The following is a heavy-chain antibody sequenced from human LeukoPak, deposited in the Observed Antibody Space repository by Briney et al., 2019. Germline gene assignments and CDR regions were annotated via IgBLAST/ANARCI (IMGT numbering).Heavy chain of an antibody. V-gene: IGHV3-23*01. D-gene: IGHD3-22*01. CDR2: ISGSGVYI. CDR3: AKNYYDSTGYSY. Sequence: PGGSLRLSCAASGLTFSSSAMTWVRQAPGKGLEWVSAISGSGVYIYYADSVKGRFTMSRDNSKNTLYLQMNSLRAEDTAVYYCAKNYYDSTGYSYWGQGTMVTVSS. J-gene: IGHJ3*01. CDR1: GLTFSSSA.